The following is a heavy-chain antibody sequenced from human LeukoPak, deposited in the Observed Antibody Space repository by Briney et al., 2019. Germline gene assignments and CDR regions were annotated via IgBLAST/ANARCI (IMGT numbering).Heavy chain of an antibody. D-gene: IGHD3-9*01. CDR3: ARRILTGYSSFDY. J-gene: IGHJ4*02. CDR2: IDPSDSYT. V-gene: IGHV5-10-1*01. Sequence: GESLKISCKGSGYSFTSYWIGWVRQMPGKGLEWMGRIDPSDSYTNYSPPFQGHVTISADKSISTAYLQWSSLKASDTAMYYCARRILTGYSSFDYWGQGTLVTVSS. CDR1: GYSFTSYW.